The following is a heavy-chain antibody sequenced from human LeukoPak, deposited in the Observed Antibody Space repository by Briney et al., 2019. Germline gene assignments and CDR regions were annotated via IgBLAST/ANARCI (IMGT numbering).Heavy chain of an antibody. CDR1: GGSISSYY. J-gene: IGHJ4*02. V-gene: IGHV4-59*01. CDR3: TRGGYNFDY. Sequence: KSSESLSLTCTVAGGSISSYYWGWVRQPPEKGLGWIGYIYYSGSTNYNPSLKSRVTISVATSKNQSSLQLTSVTAADTAVYFCTRGGYNFDYWGQGTLVTVPS. D-gene: IGHD5-12*01. CDR2: IYYSGST.